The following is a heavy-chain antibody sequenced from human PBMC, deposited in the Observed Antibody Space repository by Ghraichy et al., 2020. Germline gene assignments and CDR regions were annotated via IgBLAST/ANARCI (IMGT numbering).Heavy chain of an antibody. CDR3: ARGRTSTRDTYYESSGYYSLTPYDV. D-gene: IGHD3-22*01. J-gene: IGHJ3*01. Sequence: ASVKVSCKASGYTFTDYGITWVRQAPGQGLEWMGWISAYNGNTNYAQKVQGRVTMTTDTSTRTAYMELMNLRSDDTAVYYCARGRTSTRDTYYESSGYYSLTPYDVWGQGTVVTVSS. CDR1: GYTFTDYG. CDR2: ISAYNGNT. V-gene: IGHV1-18*01.